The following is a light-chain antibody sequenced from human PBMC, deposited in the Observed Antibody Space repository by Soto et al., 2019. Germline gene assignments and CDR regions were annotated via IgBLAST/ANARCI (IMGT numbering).Light chain of an antibody. J-gene: IGKJ2*02. CDR2: ATS. Sequence: ESVLTQSPGTLSLSPGETATLSCRASQTVNSDYLDWFQQRPGQAPRLLIFATSRRATDIPDRFSGSGSGTASSLTIRGLQPDAFATCCCQRHASYSCTLGQGTTRAIK. CDR3: QRHASYSCT. V-gene: IGKV3-20*01. CDR1: QTVNSDY.